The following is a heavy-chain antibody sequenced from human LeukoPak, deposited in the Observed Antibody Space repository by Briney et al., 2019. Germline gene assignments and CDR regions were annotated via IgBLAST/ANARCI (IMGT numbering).Heavy chain of an antibody. D-gene: IGHD6-13*01. J-gene: IGHJ4*02. CDR3: ASSHLYSSSWYLSGRFDF. CDR1: GGSISSYY. CDR2: IYTSGST. Sequence: SETLSLTCTVSGGSISSYYWSWIRQPAGKGLEWIGRIYTSGSTNYNPSLKSRVTMSVDTSKNQFSLKLTSVTAADTAVYYCASSHLYSSSWYLSGRFDFWGQGTLVTVSS. V-gene: IGHV4-4*07.